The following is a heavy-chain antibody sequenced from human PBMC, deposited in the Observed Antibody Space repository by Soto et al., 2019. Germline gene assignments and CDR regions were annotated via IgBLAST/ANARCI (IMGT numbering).Heavy chain of an antibody. CDR2: IYDSGSGST. Sequence: PSETLSLTCTVSGGSISSFEFYWSWIRQLPWKGLEWIATIYDSGSGSTYYSPSLKGRVTISLDTSEIHCSLKLRSVTAADTAIYYCARHGVPGELLPWFDPWGRGXLVTVYS. D-gene: IGHD1-7*01. CDR3: ARHGVPGELLPWFDP. CDR1: GGSISSFEFY. J-gene: IGHJ5*02. V-gene: IGHV4-39*01.